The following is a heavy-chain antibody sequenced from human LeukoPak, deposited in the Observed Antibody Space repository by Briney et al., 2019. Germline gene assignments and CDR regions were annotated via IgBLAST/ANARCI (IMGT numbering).Heavy chain of an antibody. Sequence: GGSLRLSCAVSGFTFTDYWMNWVRQTPGKGLEWVASIRQDGSEKTYVDSVKGRFTISRDNTKNSLSLQVNSLRVEDTAVYYCARDGTAAGLYFDLWGQGTLVTVSS. CDR3: ARDGTAAGLYFDL. J-gene: IGHJ4*01. CDR2: IRQDGSEK. D-gene: IGHD6-13*01. CDR1: GFTFTDYW. V-gene: IGHV3-7*01.